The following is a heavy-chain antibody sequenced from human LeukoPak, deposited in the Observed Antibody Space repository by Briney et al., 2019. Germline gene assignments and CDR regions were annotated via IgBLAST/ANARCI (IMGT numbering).Heavy chain of an antibody. CDR1: GGSMNNYY. Sequence: PSETLSLTCTVSGGSMNNYYWSWIRQSPGKGLEWVGYIYHTGSATYKPSLKSRVTLSLDTSKNQFSLRLNSVTAADTAVYYCARGRGDSKGNSFDFWGQGTLVTVSS. CDR3: ARGRGDSKGNSFDF. D-gene: IGHD3-22*01. V-gene: IGHV4-59*01. CDR2: IYHTGSA. J-gene: IGHJ4*02.